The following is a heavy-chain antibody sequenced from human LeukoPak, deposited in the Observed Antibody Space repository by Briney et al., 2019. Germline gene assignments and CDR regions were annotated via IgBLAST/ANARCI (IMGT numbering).Heavy chain of an antibody. CDR3: ARETAYGDYISYYYYYGMDV. CDR1: GFTFCAYE. D-gene: IGHD4-17*01. Sequence: GGSLRLSCAASGFTFCAYEINWVRQAPGKGLEWVSYISSSGDILYYADSVKGRFTISRDNAKNSLYLQMNSLRAEDTAVYYCARETAYGDYISYYYYYGMDVWGQGTTVTVSS. J-gene: IGHJ6*02. V-gene: IGHV3-48*03. CDR2: ISSSGDIL.